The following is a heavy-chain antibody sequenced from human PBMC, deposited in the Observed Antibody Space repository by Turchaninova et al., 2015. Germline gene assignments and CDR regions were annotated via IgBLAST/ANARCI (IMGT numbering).Heavy chain of an antibody. V-gene: IGHV3-30*02. J-gene: IGHJ4*02. D-gene: IGHD2-15*01. Sequence: QVQLVESGGGVVKPGGSLSLSCAASGFTFSNYGMHWVRQAPGRGLGWVAFIPYDGNNEYYADAVKGRFTISRDNSKNTLYLQMSSLRAEDTAVYYCGRVGCSGGGCYPFDYWGQGTLVTVSS. CDR3: GRVGCSGGGCYPFDY. CDR2: IPYDGNNE. CDR1: GFTFSNYG.